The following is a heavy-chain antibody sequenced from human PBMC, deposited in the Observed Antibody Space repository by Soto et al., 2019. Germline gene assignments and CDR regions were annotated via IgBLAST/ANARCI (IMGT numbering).Heavy chain of an antibody. Sequence: QVQLVQSGAEVKKPGSSVKVSCKASGGIFSTYTISWVRQAPGQGLECMGGIIPLFGTANYAQKFQGRVTITADESTSTAYMELSSLRYEDTALYYCARGNYYHNSGYYRFDYWGQGTLVTVSS. J-gene: IGHJ4*02. CDR2: IIPLFGTA. V-gene: IGHV1-69*12. CDR1: GGIFSTYT. D-gene: IGHD3-22*01. CDR3: ARGNYYHNSGYYRFDY.